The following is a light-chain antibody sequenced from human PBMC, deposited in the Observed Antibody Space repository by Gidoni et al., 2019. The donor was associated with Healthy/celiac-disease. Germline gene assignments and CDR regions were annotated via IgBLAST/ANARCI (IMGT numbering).Light chain of an antibody. CDR2: GAS. CDR1: QSVSSSY. Sequence: VLTPSPGTLSLSPGERATLSCRASQSVSSSYLAWYQQKPGQAPRLLIYGASSRATGIPDRFSGSGSGTDFTLTISRLEPEDFAVYYCQQYGSSPLTFGGGTKVEIK. V-gene: IGKV3-20*01. CDR3: QQYGSSPLT. J-gene: IGKJ4*02.